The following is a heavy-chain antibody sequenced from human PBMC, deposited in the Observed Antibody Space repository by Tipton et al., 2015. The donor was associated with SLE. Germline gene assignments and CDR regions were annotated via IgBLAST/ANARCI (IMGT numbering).Heavy chain of an antibody. J-gene: IGHJ6*02. D-gene: IGHD6-13*01. V-gene: IGHV3-9*01. Sequence: SLRLSCAASGFTFDDYAMHWVRQAPGKGLEWVSGISWNSGSIGYADSVKGRFTISRDNAKNSLYLQMNSLRAEDTALYYCAKDKGLAAAGTRASYYYYGMDVWGQGTTVTVSS. CDR3: AKDKGLAAAGTRASYYYYGMDV. CDR1: GFTFDDYA. CDR2: ISWNSGSI.